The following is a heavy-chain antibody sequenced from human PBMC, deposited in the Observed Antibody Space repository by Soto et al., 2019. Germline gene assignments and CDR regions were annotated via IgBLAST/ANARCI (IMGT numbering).Heavy chain of an antibody. D-gene: IGHD3-10*01. V-gene: IGHV4-34*01. CDR3: ARTGPRYGSGSYYKTANWFDP. CDR1: GGSFSGYY. J-gene: IGHJ5*02. CDR2: INHSGST. Sequence: SETLSLTCAVYGGSFSGYYWSWIRQPPGKGLEWIGEINHSGSTNYNPSLKSRVTISVDTSKNQFSLKLSSVTAADTAVYYCARTGPRYGSGSYYKTANWFDPWGQGTLVTVSS.